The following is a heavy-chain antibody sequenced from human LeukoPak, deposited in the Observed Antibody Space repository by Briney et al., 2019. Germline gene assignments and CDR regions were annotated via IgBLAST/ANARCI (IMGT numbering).Heavy chain of an antibody. CDR3: AKSPPGMDV. CDR1: GFSFSSYA. Sequence: GGSLRLPCAASGFSFSSYAMTWVRQAPGKGLEWVSGISGSGDSTYYADSVRGRFTISRDNSKNTLSLQMNSLRAEDTAVYYCAKSPPGMDVWSQGTTVTVSS. V-gene: IGHV3-23*01. CDR2: ISGSGDST. J-gene: IGHJ6*02.